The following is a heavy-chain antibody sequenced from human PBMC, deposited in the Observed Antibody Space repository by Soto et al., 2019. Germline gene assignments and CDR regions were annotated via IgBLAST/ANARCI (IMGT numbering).Heavy chain of an antibody. Sequence: EVQLVESGGGLVQPGRSLRLSCTASGFTFDDYAMHWVRQAPGKGLELVSSISWNSGNIVYADSVRGRFTISRDNAKTSLHLQMNTLRAEDTALYYCTKGASTSCFSAFDLWGHGTMVTVSS. CDR3: TKGASTSCFSAFDL. CDR1: GFTFDDYA. J-gene: IGHJ3*01. V-gene: IGHV3-9*01. D-gene: IGHD2-2*01. CDR2: ISWNSGNI.